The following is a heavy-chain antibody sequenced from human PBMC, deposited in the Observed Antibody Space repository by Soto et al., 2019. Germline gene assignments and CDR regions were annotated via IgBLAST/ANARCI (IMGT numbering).Heavy chain of an antibody. J-gene: IGHJ4*02. CDR2: IIPTFGTA. D-gene: IGHD1-26*01. CDR1: GGTFSSYA. Sequence: QVQLVQSGAEVKKPGSSVKVSCKASGGTFSSYAISWVRQAPGQGLEWMGGIIPTFGTANYAQNFQGRVTITVDKSTSTAYMELSSLRAEDTAVYYCARVIEGCELVWGQGTLVTVSS. V-gene: IGHV1-69*06. CDR3: ARVIEGCELV.